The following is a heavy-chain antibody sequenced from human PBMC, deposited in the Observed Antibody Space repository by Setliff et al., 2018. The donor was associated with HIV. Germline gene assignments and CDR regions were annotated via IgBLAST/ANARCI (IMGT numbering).Heavy chain of an antibody. J-gene: IGHJ3*02. CDR1: GGSISSSSYY. Sequence: PSETLSLTWTVSGGSISSSSYYWGWIRQPPGKGLEWSGHIYTSGSTNYNPSLKSRVTISVDTSKNQFSLKLSSVTAADTAVYYCARGPNYDFWSGYYWGDAFDIWGQGTMVTVSS. CDR3: ARGPNYDFWSGYYWGDAFDI. V-gene: IGHV4-61*05. CDR2: IYTSGST. D-gene: IGHD3-3*01.